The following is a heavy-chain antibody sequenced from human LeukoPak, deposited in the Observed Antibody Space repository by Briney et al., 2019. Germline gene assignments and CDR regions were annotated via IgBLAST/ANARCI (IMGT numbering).Heavy chain of an antibody. D-gene: IGHD3-22*01. J-gene: IGHJ6*03. CDR2: IKQDGSEK. Sequence: GGSLRLSCAASGFTFSSYWMSWVRQAPGKGLEWVANIKQDGSEKYYVDSVKGRFTISRDNAKNSLYLQMNSLRAEDTAVYYCAREVDSSGYPTEDYYYYMDVWGKGTTVTVSS. CDR1: GFTFSSYW. V-gene: IGHV3-7*01. CDR3: AREVDSSGYPTEDYYYYMDV.